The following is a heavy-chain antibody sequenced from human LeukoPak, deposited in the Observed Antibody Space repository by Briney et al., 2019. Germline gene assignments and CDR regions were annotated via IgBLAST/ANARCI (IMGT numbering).Heavy chain of an antibody. CDR1: SGSFRTYY. D-gene: IGHD2-2*01. CDR3: VKSNSRYQPWTLDI. V-gene: IGHV4-59*01. CDR2: IFYNEGT. Sequence: PSETLSLTCTVSSGSFRTYYWSWIRQPPGKGLEWIGYIFYNEGTSYNPSLKSRVTISVDTSNNQLSLRVNSVTAADTAMYYCVKSNSRYQPWTLDIWGRGTMVTVSS. J-gene: IGHJ3*02.